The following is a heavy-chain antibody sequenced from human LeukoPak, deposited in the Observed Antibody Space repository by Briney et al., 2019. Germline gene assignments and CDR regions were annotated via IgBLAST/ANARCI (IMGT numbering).Heavy chain of an antibody. J-gene: IGHJ5*02. Sequence: ASVMSSCKTSGYTFTTYAIHWVRQAPGQRLEWMGWINAGNGNIKYSQNFQGRLTITRDTSASTAYMELSSLRSEDTAVYYCARGAPIRVAGAATFDPWGQGTLVTVSS. V-gene: IGHV1-3*01. D-gene: IGHD6-19*01. CDR2: INAGNGNI. CDR3: ARGAPIRVAGAATFDP. CDR1: GYTFTTYA.